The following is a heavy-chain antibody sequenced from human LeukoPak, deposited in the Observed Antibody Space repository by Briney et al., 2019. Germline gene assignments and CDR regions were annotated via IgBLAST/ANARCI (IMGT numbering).Heavy chain of an antibody. Sequence: SETLSLTCTVSGGSISSHYWSWIRQPAGKGLEWIGRIYISGSTQYNPSLTSRVTMSLDTSKNQFSLKLTSVTAADTAIYYCARDQALNWNYDVSDYWGQGTLVTVSS. D-gene: IGHD3-3*01. CDR3: ARDQALNWNYDVSDY. CDR1: GGSISSHY. J-gene: IGHJ4*02. CDR2: IYISGST. V-gene: IGHV4-4*07.